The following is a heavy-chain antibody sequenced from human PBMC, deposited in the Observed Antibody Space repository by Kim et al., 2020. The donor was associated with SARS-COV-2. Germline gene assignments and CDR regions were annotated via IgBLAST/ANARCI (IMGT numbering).Heavy chain of an antibody. CDR3: ARDQSRITIFGVVINYYYMDV. Sequence: GGSLRLSCAASGFTFSSYWMSWVRQAPGKGLGWVANIKQDGSEKYYVDSVKGRFTISRDNAKNSLYLQMNSLRAEDTAVYYCARDQSRITIFGVVINYYYMDVWGKGTTVTVSS. D-gene: IGHD3-3*01. V-gene: IGHV3-7*01. CDR2: IKQDGSEK. J-gene: IGHJ6*03. CDR1: GFTFSSYW.